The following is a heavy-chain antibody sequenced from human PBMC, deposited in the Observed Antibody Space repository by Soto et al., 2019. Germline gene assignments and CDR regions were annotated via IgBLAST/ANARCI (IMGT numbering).Heavy chain of an antibody. V-gene: IGHV4-30-2*01. Sequence: TSETQSLTCRVAGVTLSGATYSLNWLRPTPGKGLEWIGYIFPSGTTYYNPSLRSRVTISIDVSKNQFSLSLRSLTAADTAVYYCARSREFDYWRQGNRVTVSA. CDR3: ARSREFDY. CDR1: GVTLSGATYS. CDR2: IFPSGTT. J-gene: IGHJ4*02.